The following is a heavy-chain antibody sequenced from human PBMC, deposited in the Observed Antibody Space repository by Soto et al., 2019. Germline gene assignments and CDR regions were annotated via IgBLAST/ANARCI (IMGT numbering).Heavy chain of an antibody. J-gene: IGHJ5*02. CDR1: GGTFSSYA. V-gene: IGHV1-69*12. CDR2: IIPIFGTA. Sequence: QVQLVQSGAEVKKPGSSVKVSCKASGGTFSSYAISWVRQAPGQGLEWMGGIIPIFGTANYAQKFQGRVTITADESTSXXYXEXXSLRSEDTAVYYCARASTRGGYIVVVTAPDGWFDPWGQGTLVTVSS. CDR3: ARASTRGGYIVVVTAPDGWFDP. D-gene: IGHD2-21*02.